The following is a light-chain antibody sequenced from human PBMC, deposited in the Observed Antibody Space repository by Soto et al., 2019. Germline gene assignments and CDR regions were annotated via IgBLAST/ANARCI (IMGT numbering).Light chain of an antibody. V-gene: IGLV2-14*01. CDR1: ITDIGGYNY. CDR2: EVS. J-gene: IGLJ3*02. CDR3: SSYTTSNTWV. Sequence: QSALTQPASVSGSPGQSITISCSGSITDIGGYNYVSWYQHHPGKAPKLMIYEVSNRPSGLSNRFSGSKSGNTASLTISGLQAEDEGDYYCSSYTTSNTWVFGGGTKLNVL.